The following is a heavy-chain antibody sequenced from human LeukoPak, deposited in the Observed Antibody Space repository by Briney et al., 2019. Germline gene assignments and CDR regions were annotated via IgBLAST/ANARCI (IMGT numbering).Heavy chain of an antibody. CDR2: ISNSSSFM. D-gene: IGHD1-20*01. Sequence: GGSLRLSCAASGFTFSHYTMNGVRHAPGKGLEGVSSISNSSSFMHYADSVKGRFTISRDNTNSSLSLQMNTLTAEDTALYYCARDDNWNDKPFDHWGQGALVTVSS. CDR1: GFTFSHYT. J-gene: IGHJ4*02. CDR3: ARDDNWNDKPFDH. V-gene: IGHV3-21*01.